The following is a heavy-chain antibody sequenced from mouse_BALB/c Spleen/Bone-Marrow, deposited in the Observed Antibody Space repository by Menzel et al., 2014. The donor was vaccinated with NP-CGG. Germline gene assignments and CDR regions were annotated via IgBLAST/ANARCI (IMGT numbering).Heavy chain of an antibody. V-gene: IGHV1S135*01. CDR2: IDPYSGGT. D-gene: IGHD3-1*01. CDR1: GYAFTGYN. J-gene: IGHJ4*01. Sequence: VQLKQSGPELVKPGASVKVSCKASGYAFTGYNMYLVKQRHGTSLEWIGYIDPYSGGTNYNQKFKGKATLTVDKSSTTAYMHLNSLTSEDSAVYYCAREQTRAMDHWGQGTSVTVSS. CDR3: AREQTRAMDH.